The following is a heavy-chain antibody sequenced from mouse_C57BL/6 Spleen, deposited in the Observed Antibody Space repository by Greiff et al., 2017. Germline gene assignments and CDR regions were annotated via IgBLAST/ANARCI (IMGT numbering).Heavy chain of an antibody. Sequence: VQLQQSGPELVKPGASVKLSCKASGYTFTSYDINWVKQRPGQGLEWIGWIYPSDGSTNYNQKFKGKATLTVDTSSSTAYMELHSLTSEDSAVCVSEREDGNYYFDYWGQGTTLTVSS. CDR1: GYTFTSYD. CDR3: EREDGNYYFDY. V-gene: IGHV1-85*01. CDR2: IYPSDGST. D-gene: IGHD2-1*01. J-gene: IGHJ2*01.